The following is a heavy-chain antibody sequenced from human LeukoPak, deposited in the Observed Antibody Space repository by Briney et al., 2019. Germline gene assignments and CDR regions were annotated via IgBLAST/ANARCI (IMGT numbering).Heavy chain of an antibody. CDR1: GFTFSTYG. CDR2: ISYDGSNK. J-gene: IGHJ6*02. Sequence: GGSLRLSCAASGFTFSTYGMHWVRQAPGKGLEWVAVISYDGSNKYYADSVKGRFTISRDNSKNTLYLQMNSLRAEDTAVYYCARSRSYCSSTSCYVPNGMDVWGQGTTVTVSS. CDR3: ARSRSYCSSTSCYVPNGMDV. V-gene: IGHV3-30*03. D-gene: IGHD2-2*01.